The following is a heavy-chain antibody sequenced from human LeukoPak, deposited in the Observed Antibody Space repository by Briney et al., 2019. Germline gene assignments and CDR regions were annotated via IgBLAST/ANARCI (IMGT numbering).Heavy chain of an antibody. J-gene: IGHJ6*01. CDR3: ARATLYSSGSYYYDCIDV. CDR2: MYPNSGNT. Sequence: AGVKDSRMASLYTLFRYVLNSVRQATARGVEWMGRMYPNSGNTGYAQKFQGGVTLSRNTPLHTPYMALSSLRSQGTPVYICARATLYSSGSYYYDCIDVWGQGTTVTVSS. CDR1: LYTLFRYV. D-gene: IGHD6-19*01. V-gene: IGHV1-8*01.